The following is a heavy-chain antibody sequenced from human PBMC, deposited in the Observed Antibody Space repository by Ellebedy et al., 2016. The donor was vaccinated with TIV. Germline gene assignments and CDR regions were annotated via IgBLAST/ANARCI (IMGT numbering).Heavy chain of an antibody. CDR2: IDFSGTAA. D-gene: IGHD3-3*01. CDR1: GFTFNIAG. CDR3: ARDGSEWSRDY. Sequence: GGSLRLSXAASGFTFNIAGMTWVRQAPGKGLEWVGTIDFSGTAAYYSDSVKGRFIISRDNAKNSLFLQMNSLRVEDTAVYYCARDGSEWSRDYWGQGTLVTVSS. J-gene: IGHJ4*02. V-gene: IGHV3-21*01.